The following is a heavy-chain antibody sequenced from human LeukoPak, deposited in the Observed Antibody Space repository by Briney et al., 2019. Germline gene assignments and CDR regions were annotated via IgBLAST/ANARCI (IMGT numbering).Heavy chain of an antibody. CDR2: ISAYNGNT. CDR3: ARVSDYYDSPDY. Sequence: ASVKVSCKASGYTFTSYGISWVRQAPGQGLEWMGWISAYNGNTNYAQKLQGRVTMTADTSTSTAYMELRSLRSDDTAVYYCARVSDYYDSPDYWGQGTLVTVSS. D-gene: IGHD3-22*01. CDR1: GYTFTSYG. V-gene: IGHV1-18*01. J-gene: IGHJ4*02.